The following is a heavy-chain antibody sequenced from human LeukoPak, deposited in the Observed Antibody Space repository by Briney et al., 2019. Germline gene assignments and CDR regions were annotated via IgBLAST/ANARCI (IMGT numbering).Heavy chain of an antibody. D-gene: IGHD5-18*01. Sequence: GGSLRLSCAASGFSFSSYNMNWVRQAPGKGLEWVSSISSSSSYVYYADSVKGRFTISRDNAKNSLYLQMNSLRAEDTAVYYCARVSAEGHSFGYIGYFWGQGTLVTVSS. CDR1: GFSFSSYN. CDR3: ARVSAEGHSFGYIGYF. CDR2: ISSSSSYV. V-gene: IGHV3-21*01. J-gene: IGHJ4*02.